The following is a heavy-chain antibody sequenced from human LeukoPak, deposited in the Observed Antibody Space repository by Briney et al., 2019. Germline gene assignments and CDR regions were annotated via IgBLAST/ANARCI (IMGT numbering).Heavy chain of an antibody. CDR1: GGSISSYY. CDR2: IYTSGST. J-gene: IGHJ6*02. Sequence: SETLSLTCTVPGGSISSYYWSWIRQPPGKGLEWVGYIYTSGSTNYNPSLKSRVTISVNTSKNQFSLKLSSVTAADTAVYYCARDNLVAAAGYYYYGMDVWGQGTTVTVSS. D-gene: IGHD6-13*01. CDR3: ARDNLVAAAGYYYYGMDV. V-gene: IGHV4-4*09.